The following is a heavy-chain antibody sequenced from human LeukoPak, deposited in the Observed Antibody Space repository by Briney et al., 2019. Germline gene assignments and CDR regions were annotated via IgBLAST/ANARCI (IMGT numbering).Heavy chain of an antibody. CDR3: ARDRGVAVAGTDYGMDV. J-gene: IGHJ6*02. CDR1: GFTFSSYS. CDR2: ISSSSSYI. V-gene: IGHV3-21*01. D-gene: IGHD6-19*01. Sequence: PGGSLRLSCAASGFTFSSYSMNWARQAPGKGLEWVSSISSSSSYIYYADSVKGRFTISRDNAKNSLYLQMNSLRAEDTAVYYCARDRGVAVAGTDYGMDVWGQGTTVTVSS.